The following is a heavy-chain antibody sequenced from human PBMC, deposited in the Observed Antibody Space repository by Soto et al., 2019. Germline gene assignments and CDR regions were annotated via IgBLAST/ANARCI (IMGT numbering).Heavy chain of an antibody. CDR3: AKAGIFGVVLNYFDY. CDR1: GFTFSSYA. D-gene: IGHD3-3*02. CDR2: ISGSGGST. Sequence: GSLRLSCAASGFTFSSYAMSWVRQAPGKGLEWVSAISGSGGSTYYADSVKGWFTISRDNSKNTLYLQMNSLRAEDTAVYYCAKAGIFGVVLNYFDYWGQGTLVTVS. J-gene: IGHJ4*02. V-gene: IGHV3-23*01.